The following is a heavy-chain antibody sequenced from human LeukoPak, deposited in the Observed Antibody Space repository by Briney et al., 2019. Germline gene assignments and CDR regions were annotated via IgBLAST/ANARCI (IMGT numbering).Heavy chain of an antibody. CDR2: IIPIFGTA. CDR1: GGTFSSYA. CDR3: ARVEYYYDSSGYPDI. Sequence: SEKVSCKASGGTFSSYAISWVRQAPGQGLEWMGRIIPIFGTANYAQKFQGRVTITTDESTSTAYMELSSLRSEDTAVYYCARVEYYYDSSGYPDIWGQGTMVTVSS. V-gene: IGHV1-69*05. J-gene: IGHJ3*02. D-gene: IGHD3-22*01.